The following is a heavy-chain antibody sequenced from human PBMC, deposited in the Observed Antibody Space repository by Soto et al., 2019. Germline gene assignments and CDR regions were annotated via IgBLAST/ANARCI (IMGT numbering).Heavy chain of an antibody. CDR2: INPNSGGT. D-gene: IGHD3-10*01. CDR1: GYTFTGYY. V-gene: IGHV1-2*04. J-gene: IGHJ6*02. CDR3: ARVGSGSGGKYYYGMDV. Sequence: ASAKVSCKASGYTFTGYYMHWVRQAPGQGLEWMGWINPNSGGTNYAQKFQGWVTMTRDTSISTAYMELSRLRSDDTAVYYCARVGSGSGGKYYYGMDVWGQGTTVTVSS.